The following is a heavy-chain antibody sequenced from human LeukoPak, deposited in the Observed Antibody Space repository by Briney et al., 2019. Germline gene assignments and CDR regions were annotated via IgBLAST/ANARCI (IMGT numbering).Heavy chain of an antibody. J-gene: IGHJ6*02. CDR2: VYYGGDA. CDR1: GGSIDSSGSY. CDR3: ARLFSRGWPYYYGLGA. V-gene: IGHV4-39*01. D-gene: IGHD6-19*01. Sequence: SETLSLTCTVSGGSIDSSGSYWGWVRQPPGKGLEWIGCVYYGGDAYYNPSLKSRVTISADLSKNQFSLSLISVTAADTALYYCARLFSRGWPYYYGLGAWGQGTTVTVSS.